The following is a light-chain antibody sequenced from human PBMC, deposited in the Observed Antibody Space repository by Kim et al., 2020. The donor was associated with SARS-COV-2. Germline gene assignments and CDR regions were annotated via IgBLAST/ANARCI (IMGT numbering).Light chain of an antibody. CDR1: QTVTSGY. J-gene: IGKJ2*01. V-gene: IGKV3-20*01. CDR2: GAS. CDR3: HQYGSPPQT. Sequence: EIVLTQSPGTLSLSPGERATLSCRASQTVTSGYLAWYQQKPGQAPRLLIYGASRRATGIPERFSGSGSGTDFTLTITRLEPEDFAVYSCHQYGSPPQTFGQGTKLEI.